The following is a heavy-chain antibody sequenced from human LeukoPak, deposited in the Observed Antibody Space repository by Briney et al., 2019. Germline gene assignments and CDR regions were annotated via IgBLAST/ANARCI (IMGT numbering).Heavy chain of an antibody. CDR2: IYYSGTT. Sequence: PSETLSLTCTVSGDSITSTTYYWGCIRQSPGKGLEWIGSIYYSGTTYYNPSLKSRVTISVDTSKSQFSLKLTSVTAADTAVYYCARSTSGSYFWADKWGQGTLVTVSS. V-gene: IGHV4-39*01. J-gene: IGHJ4*02. CDR1: GDSITSTTYY. CDR3: ARSTSGSYFWADK. D-gene: IGHD1-26*01.